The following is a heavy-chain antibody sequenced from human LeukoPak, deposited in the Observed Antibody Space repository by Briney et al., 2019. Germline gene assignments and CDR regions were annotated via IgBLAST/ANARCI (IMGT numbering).Heavy chain of an antibody. Sequence: PGGSLRLSCAASGFTVSSNYMSWVRQAPGKGLEWVSVIYSGGSTYYADSVKGRFTISRDNSKNTLYLQMNSLRAEDTAVYYCTTTYCTNGVCYLSYFDYWGQGTLVTVSS. CDR1: GFTVSSNY. D-gene: IGHD2-8*01. CDR2: IYSGGST. V-gene: IGHV3-53*01. J-gene: IGHJ4*02. CDR3: TTTYCTNGVCYLSYFDY.